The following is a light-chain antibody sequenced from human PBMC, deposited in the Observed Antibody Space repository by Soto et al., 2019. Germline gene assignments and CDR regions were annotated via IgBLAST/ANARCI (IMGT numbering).Light chain of an antibody. V-gene: IGLV2-14*01. CDR3: SSYTGSSTFV. CDR2: DVN. CDR1: SSDVGGYDY. Sequence: SVLTQPAPVSPSPGQSITLPCTGTSSDVGGYDYVSWYQQLPGKAPKLLIYDVNNRPSGVSHRFSGSKSGNTASLTISGLQAEDEADYYCSSYTGSSTFVFGTGTKVTVL. J-gene: IGLJ1*01.